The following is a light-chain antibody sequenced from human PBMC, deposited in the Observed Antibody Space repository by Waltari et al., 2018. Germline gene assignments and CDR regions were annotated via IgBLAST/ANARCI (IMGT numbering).Light chain of an antibody. CDR3: QQYNDWPLT. Sequence: EIVMTQSPATLSVSPGERATLSCRASQSVNNNLAWYQQKPGQAPRLLIYGASTRATGIPGRFSGSGSGTEFSLTVSSLQSEDFAIYYCQQYNDWPLTFGGGTRVKIK. J-gene: IGKJ4*01. CDR1: QSVNNN. V-gene: IGKV3-15*01. CDR2: GAS.